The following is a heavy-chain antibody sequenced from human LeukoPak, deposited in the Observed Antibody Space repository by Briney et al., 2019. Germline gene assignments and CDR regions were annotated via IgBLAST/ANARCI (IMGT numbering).Heavy chain of an antibody. V-gene: IGHV1-69*13. CDR1: GGTFSSYA. CDR2: IIPIFGTA. CDR3: ARDLREGNYGPLGEFDP. D-gene: IGHD4-11*01. Sequence: GGSVKVSCKASGGTFSSYAISWVRQAPGQGLEWMGGIIPIFGTANYAQKFQGRVTITADESTSTAYMELSSLRSEDTAVYYCARDLREGNYGPLGEFDPWGQGTLVTVSS. J-gene: IGHJ5*02.